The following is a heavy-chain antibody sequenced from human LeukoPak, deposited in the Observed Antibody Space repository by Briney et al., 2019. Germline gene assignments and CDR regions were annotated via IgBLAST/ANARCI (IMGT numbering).Heavy chain of an antibody. D-gene: IGHD3-10*01. Sequence: SETLSLTCTVSGGSISSYYWSWLRQPPGKGLEWIGYIYYSGSTNYNPSLKSRVTISVDSSKNQFSLKLSSVTAADTAVYYCARSAKRITMVRGAPYYFDYWGQGTLVTVSS. J-gene: IGHJ4*02. CDR2: IYYSGST. CDR1: GGSISSYY. V-gene: IGHV4-59*01. CDR3: ARSAKRITMVRGAPYYFDY.